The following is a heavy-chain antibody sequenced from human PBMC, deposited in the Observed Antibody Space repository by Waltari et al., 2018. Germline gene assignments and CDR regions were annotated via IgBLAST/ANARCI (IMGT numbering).Heavy chain of an antibody. D-gene: IGHD3-3*01. V-gene: IGHV3-30-3*01. CDR1: GFTFRSYA. CDR2: MSYDGSNT. CDR3: ARSRLRFLDWSQFDP. J-gene: IGHJ5*02. Sequence: QVQLVESGGGVVQPGRSLRLPCAASGFTFRSYAIHWVRQAPGKGLEWVEVMSYDGSNTYYAYSVKGRFTISRDNSKNTLYLQMISLRSEDTAVYYCARSRLRFLDWSQFDPWGQGALVTVSS.